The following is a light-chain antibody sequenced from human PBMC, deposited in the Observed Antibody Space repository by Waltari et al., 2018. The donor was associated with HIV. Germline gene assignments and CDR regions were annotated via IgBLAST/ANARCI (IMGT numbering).Light chain of an antibody. Sequence: EIVMTQSPATLSVSPGQRATVSCWASQSISSNLACYQQRPGPAPMLFVYDASTRVAGIPARVSASGFATEFTLTISSLQSEDFAVYYLQQYNDWLSWTFGQGTKVEMK. CDR2: DAS. V-gene: IGKV3-15*01. CDR3: QQYNDWLSWT. CDR1: QSISSN. J-gene: IGKJ1*01.